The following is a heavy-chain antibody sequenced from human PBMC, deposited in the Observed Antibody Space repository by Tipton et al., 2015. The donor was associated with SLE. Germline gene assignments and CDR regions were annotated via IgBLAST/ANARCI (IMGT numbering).Heavy chain of an antibody. J-gene: IGHJ4*02. D-gene: IGHD6-19*01. CDR3: ARRFYTSGFDY. CDR1: GDSINTDN. V-gene: IGHV4-4*09. CDR2: IYSRGTT. Sequence: TLSLTCTVSGDSINTDNWSWIRQPPGKGLEWIGYIYSRGTTNYNPSLKGRLTISLDTSKKRLSLQLTSVTAADTAVYYCARRFYTSGFDYWGQGTLVTVSS.